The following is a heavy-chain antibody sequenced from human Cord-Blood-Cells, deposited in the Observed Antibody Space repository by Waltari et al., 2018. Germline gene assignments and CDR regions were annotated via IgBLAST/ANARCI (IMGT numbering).Heavy chain of an antibody. CDR3: ARVERGIAAAGTTFDY. Sequence: QVQLQRWGAGLLWPSAIMGLTCADCGRSLRGYYWSWMRQPQGKGLEWIWEINHSGSTNYNPSLKSRVTISVDTSKNQFSLKLSSVTAADTAVYYCARVERGIAAAGTTFDYWGQGTLVTVSS. CDR1: GRSLRGYY. V-gene: IGHV4-34*01. CDR2: INHSGST. J-gene: IGHJ4*02. D-gene: IGHD6-13*01.